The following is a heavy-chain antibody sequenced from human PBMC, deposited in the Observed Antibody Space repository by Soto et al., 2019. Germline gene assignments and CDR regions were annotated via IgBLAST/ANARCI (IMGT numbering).Heavy chain of an antibody. CDR2: IYYSGST. CDR1: GDYISRYY. J-gene: IGHJ4*02. V-gene: IGHV4-59*01. CDR3: ASSDY. Sequence: PSEAPVLTCTVSGDYISRYYWSWIRQPPGKGLEWIGYIYYSGSTNYNPSLKSRVTISVDTSKNQFSLKLSSVTAADTAVYYCASSDYWGQGTLVTVSS.